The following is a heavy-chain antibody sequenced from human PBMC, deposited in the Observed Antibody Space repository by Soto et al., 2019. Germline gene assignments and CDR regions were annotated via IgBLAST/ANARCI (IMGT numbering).Heavy chain of an antibody. CDR1: GGSIGSSSYY. J-gene: IGHJ5*02. CDR3: ARESAVAALDP. V-gene: IGHV4-39*02. CDR2: IYYNGNT. Sequence: PSETLSLTCTVSGGSIGSSSYYWGWIRQPPGKGLEWIGSIYYNGNTNYAQKLQGRVTMTTDTSTSTAYMELRSLRSDDTAVYYCARESAVAALDPWGQGTLVTVSS. D-gene: IGHD6-19*01.